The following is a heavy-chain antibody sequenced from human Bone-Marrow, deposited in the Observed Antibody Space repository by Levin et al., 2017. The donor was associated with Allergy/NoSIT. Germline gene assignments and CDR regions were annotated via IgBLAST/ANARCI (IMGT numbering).Heavy chain of an antibody. CDR2: INPSGGST. CDR1: GYTFTSYY. D-gene: IGHD3-10*01. J-gene: IGHJ4*02. V-gene: IGHV1-46*01. Sequence: PVASVKVSCKASGYTFTSYYMHWVRQAPGQGLEWMGIINPSGGSTTYAQKFQGRVSMTRDTSTSTVYMELSSLRFEDTAFYYCARALYGLGSYYSNFDYWGQGILVTVSS. CDR3: ARALYGLGSYYSNFDY.